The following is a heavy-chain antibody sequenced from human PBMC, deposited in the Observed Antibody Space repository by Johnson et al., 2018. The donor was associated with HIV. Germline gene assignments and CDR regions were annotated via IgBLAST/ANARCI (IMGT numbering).Heavy chain of an antibody. CDR2: INSDGSST. V-gene: IGHV3-74*01. CDR3: ARERRPWGPDAFDI. Sequence: EVQLVESGGGVVQPGTSLRLSCAASGFTFRSYGMHWVRQAPGKGLVWVSRINSDGSSTSYADSVKGRFTISRDNAKNTLYLQMNSLRAEDTAVYYCARERRPWGPDAFDIWGQGTMVTVSS. J-gene: IGHJ3*02. D-gene: IGHD3-16*01. CDR1: GFTFRSYG.